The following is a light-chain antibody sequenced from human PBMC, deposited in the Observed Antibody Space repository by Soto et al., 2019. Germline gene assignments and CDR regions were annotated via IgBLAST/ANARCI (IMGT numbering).Light chain of an antibody. Sequence: DIQMTQSPSSLSASVGDRVTISCRASQSIGRYLNWYQQKPGKAPKILIYAAFSLQSGVPSRFSGSGSGTDFTLTISSLQPQDFESYYCQQSYSTPLTFGYGTKVDIX. CDR3: QQSYSTPLT. J-gene: IGKJ1*01. CDR1: QSIGRY. CDR2: AAF. V-gene: IGKV1-39*01.